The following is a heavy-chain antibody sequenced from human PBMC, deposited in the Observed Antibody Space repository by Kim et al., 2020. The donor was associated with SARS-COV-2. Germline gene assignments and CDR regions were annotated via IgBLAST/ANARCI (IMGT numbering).Heavy chain of an antibody. J-gene: IGHJ4*02. D-gene: IGHD3-22*01. Sequence: GGSLRLSCTASEFTFGDYAMSWFRQAPGKGLEWVGFIRSKAYGGTTEYAASVKGRFTISRDDSKSIAYLQMNSLKTEDTAVYYCTRVGSVTYYYELEDPDFDYWGQGTLVTVSS. V-gene: IGHV3-49*03. CDR3: TRVGSVTYYYELEDPDFDY. CDR1: EFTFGDYA. CDR2: IRSKAYGGTT.